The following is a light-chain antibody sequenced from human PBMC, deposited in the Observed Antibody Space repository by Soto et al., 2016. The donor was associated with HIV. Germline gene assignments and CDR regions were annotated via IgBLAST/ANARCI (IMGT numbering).Light chain of an antibody. CDR2: DDS. J-gene: IGLJ3*02. CDR1: DIGSES. Sequence: SFVLTQSPSVSVAPGQTARIPYGASDIGSESVHWYQQKPGQAPVLVVYDDSDRPSGIPERFSGSNSGNTATLTITRVEVGDEADYYCQVWGSNSNHPVFGGGTKLTVL. CDR3: QVWGSNSNHPV. V-gene: IGLV3-21*02.